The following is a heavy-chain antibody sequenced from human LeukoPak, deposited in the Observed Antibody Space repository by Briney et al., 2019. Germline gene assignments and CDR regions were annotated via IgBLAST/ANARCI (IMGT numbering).Heavy chain of an antibody. CDR1: GGSISSSSYY. CDR3: AREGGAYDSSGYNIGDYFDY. Sequence: SETLSLTCTVSGGSISSSSYYWGWIRQPPGKGLECIGSIYYSGSTYYNPSLKSRVTISVDTSKNQFSLKLSSVTAADTAVYYCAREGGAYDSSGYNIGDYFDYWGQGTLVTVSS. J-gene: IGHJ4*02. D-gene: IGHD3-22*01. V-gene: IGHV4-39*07. CDR2: IYYSGST.